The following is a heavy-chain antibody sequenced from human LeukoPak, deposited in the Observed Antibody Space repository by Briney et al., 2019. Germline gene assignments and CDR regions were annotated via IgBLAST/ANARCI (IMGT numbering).Heavy chain of an antibody. V-gene: IGHV3-21*06. Sequence: GGSLRLSCAATGFTFNGYSMAWVRQAPGKGLEWVSSINSGSSHRIYADSVKGRFTISRDNAKNSLYLQMNSLRAEATAVYYCAREEVTYCSVTTCYSGVDYWGQGTRVTVSS. D-gene: IGHD2-2*01. CDR1: GFTFNGYS. J-gene: IGHJ4*02. CDR2: INSGSSHR. CDR3: AREEVTYCSVTTCYSGVDY.